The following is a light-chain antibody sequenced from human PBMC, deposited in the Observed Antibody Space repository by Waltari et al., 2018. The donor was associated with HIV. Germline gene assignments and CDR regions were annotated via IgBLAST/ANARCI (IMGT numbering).Light chain of an antibody. CDR1: NIGSKS. CDR2: DGS. V-gene: IGLV3-21*02. CDR3: HVWDSDTKHVL. Sequence: SYVLTQPPSVSVAPGQTATITCGAHNIGSKSVHWYQQNAGQAPVLVVYDGSVRPSGPPERISGAKFGNTATLTISGVEAGDEADYYCHVWDSDTKHVLFGGGTKLTVL. J-gene: IGLJ3*02.